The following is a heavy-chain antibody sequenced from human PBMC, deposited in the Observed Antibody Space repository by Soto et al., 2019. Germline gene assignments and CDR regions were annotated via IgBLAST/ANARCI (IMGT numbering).Heavy chain of an antibody. J-gene: IGHJ4*02. CDR1: GYSFAGYW. CDR3: ARQIYDSDTGPNFQYYFDS. D-gene: IGHD3-22*01. V-gene: IGHV5-10-1*01. CDR2: IDPSDSQT. Sequence: GESLKISCKGSGYSFAGYWITWVRQKPGQGLEWMGRIDPSDSQTYYSPSFRGHVTISVTKSITTVFLQWSSLRASDTAMYYCARQIYDSDTGPNFQYYFDSWGQGTPVTVSS.